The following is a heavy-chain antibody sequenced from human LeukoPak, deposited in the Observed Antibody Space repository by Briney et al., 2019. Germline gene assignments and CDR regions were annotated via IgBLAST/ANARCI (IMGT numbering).Heavy chain of an antibody. CDR2: INPNSGGT. J-gene: IGHJ5*02. V-gene: IGHV1-2*06. CDR3: ARDQNYYGSGSYQWNWFDP. Sequence: ASVKVSCKASGYTFTSYGISWVRQAPGQGLEWMGRINPNSGGTNYAQKFQGRVTMTRDTSISTAYMELSRLRSDDTAVYYCARDQNYYGSGSYQWNWFDPWGQGTLVTVSS. D-gene: IGHD3-10*01. CDR1: GYTFTSYG.